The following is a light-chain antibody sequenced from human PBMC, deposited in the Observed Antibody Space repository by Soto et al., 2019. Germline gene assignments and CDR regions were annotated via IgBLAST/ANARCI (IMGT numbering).Light chain of an antibody. CDR2: GAS. V-gene: IGKV3-15*01. CDR3: QQYNDWPRP. CDR1: QSVGTY. J-gene: IGKJ1*01. Sequence: EIVMTQSPATLSVSPGERATLSCRASQSVGTYLAWYQQKPGQAPRRLIYGASTRAAGISPRFSGGGSGTEFTLTISSLQSEDFAVYYCQQYNDWPRPFGQGTKVGIK.